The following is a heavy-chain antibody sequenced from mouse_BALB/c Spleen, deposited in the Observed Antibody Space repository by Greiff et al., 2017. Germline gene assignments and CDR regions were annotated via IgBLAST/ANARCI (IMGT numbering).Heavy chain of an antibody. CDR2: ISYSGST. Sequence: EVQLQQSGPGLVKPSQSLSLTCTVTGYSITSDYAWNWIRQFPGNKLEWMGYISYSGSTSYNPSLKSRISITRDTSKNQFFLQLNSVTTEDTATYYCARGFAYWGQGTLVTVSA. CDR3: ARGFAY. V-gene: IGHV3-2*02. J-gene: IGHJ3*01. CDR1: GYSITSDYA.